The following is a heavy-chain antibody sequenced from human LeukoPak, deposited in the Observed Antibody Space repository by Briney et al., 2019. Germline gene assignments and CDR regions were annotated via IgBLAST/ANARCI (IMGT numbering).Heavy chain of an antibody. J-gene: IGHJ5*02. Sequence: ASVKVSCKASGYTFTGYYMPWVRQAPGQGLEWMGWINPNSGGTNYAQKFQGRVTMTRDTSISTAYMELSRLRSDDTAVYYCARDRMVYENWFDPWGQGTLVTVSS. V-gene: IGHV1-2*02. CDR1: GYTFTGYY. CDR3: ARDRMVYENWFDP. CDR2: INPNSGGT. D-gene: IGHD2-8*01.